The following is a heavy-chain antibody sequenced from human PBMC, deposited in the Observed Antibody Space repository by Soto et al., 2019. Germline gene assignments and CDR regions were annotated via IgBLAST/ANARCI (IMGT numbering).Heavy chain of an antibody. CDR2: IYPCDSDT. CDR1: GYSFISSW. J-gene: IGHJ4*02. Sequence: PXESVKMSCQASGYSFISSWIGWVGQIPGKGLEWMGIIYPCDSDTRYSPSFQGQVTISADKSTSTAYLQWSSLKASDTATYYCARMMAASGTAFDYWGQGALVTVSS. CDR3: ARMMAASGTAFDY. V-gene: IGHV5-51*01. D-gene: IGHD6-13*01.